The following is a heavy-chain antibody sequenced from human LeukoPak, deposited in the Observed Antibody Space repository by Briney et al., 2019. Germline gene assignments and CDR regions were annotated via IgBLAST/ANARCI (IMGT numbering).Heavy chain of an antibody. CDR2: ISSSSSYI. J-gene: IGHJ3*02. CDR1: GFTFSSYS. CDR3: ARERGGFCSGTSCYKAFDI. V-gene: IGHV3-21*01. Sequence: PGGSLRLSCAASGFTFSSYSMNWVRQAPGKGLEWVSSISSSSSYIYYADSVKGRFTISRDSANNSLYLQLNSLRAEDTAVYYCARERGGFCSGTSCYKAFDIWGQGTMVTVSS. D-gene: IGHD2-2*02.